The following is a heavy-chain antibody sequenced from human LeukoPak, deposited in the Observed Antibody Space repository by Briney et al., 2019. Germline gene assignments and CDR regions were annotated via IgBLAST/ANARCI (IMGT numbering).Heavy chain of an antibody. V-gene: IGHV3-21*01. CDR3: ARVNCSSTSCHQFTRAFFDC. J-gene: IGHJ4*02. CDR2: ISSSGSSI. D-gene: IGHD2-2*01. Sequence: GGSLRLSCAASRFTFSDYSMNWVRQGPGKGLEWVSTISSSGSSIFYAASVKGRFTISRDNARNSLYLQMNSLRAEDTAVYYCARVNCSSTSCHQFTRAFFDCWGRGTLVTVSS. CDR1: RFTFSDYS.